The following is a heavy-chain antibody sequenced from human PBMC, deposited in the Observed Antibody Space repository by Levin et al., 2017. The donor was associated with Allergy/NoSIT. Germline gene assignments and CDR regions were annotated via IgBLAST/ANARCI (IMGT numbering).Heavy chain of an antibody. CDR2: ISGSGGST. D-gene: IGHD2-2*01. CDR3: AKPPRVPAAIHQYYYYMDV. CDR1: GFTFSSYA. J-gene: IGHJ6*03. Sequence: GGSLRLSCAASGFTFSSYAMSWVRQAPGKGLEWVSAISGSGGSTYYADSVKGRFTISRDNSKNTLYLQMNSLRAEDTAVYYCAKPPRVPAAIHQYYYYMDVWGKGTTVTVSS. V-gene: IGHV3-23*01.